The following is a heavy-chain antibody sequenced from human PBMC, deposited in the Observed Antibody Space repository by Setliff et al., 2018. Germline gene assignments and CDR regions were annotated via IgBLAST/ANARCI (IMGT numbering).Heavy chain of an antibody. D-gene: IGHD3-10*01. Sequence: ASVKVSCKASGYTFTNYAINWVRQAPGQGLEWVGWISAYSGNTYYAQKFQGRVTMTTDTSTATAYLELNSLRTEDTAVYYCFGAGTCSYWGQGTLVTVSS. CDR1: GYTFTNYA. CDR2: ISAYSGNT. J-gene: IGHJ4*02. CDR3: FGAGTCSY. V-gene: IGHV1-18*01.